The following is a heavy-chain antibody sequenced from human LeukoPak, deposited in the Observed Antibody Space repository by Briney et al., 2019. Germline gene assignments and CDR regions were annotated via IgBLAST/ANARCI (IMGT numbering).Heavy chain of an antibody. CDR2: IYYSGST. Sequence: SETLSLTCTVSGGSISSYYWSWIRQPPGKGLERIGYIYYSGSTNYNPSLKSRVTISVDTSKNQFSLKLSSVTAADTAVYYCARGKERRSPYYYYYMDVWGKGTTVTISS. CDR1: GGSISSYY. J-gene: IGHJ6*03. CDR3: ARGKERRSPYYYYYMDV. V-gene: IGHV4-59*01. D-gene: IGHD1-1*01.